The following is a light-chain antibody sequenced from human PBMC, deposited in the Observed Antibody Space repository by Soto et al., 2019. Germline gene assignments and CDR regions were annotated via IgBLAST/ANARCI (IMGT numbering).Light chain of an antibody. CDR1: QSISSY. J-gene: IGKJ2*01. V-gene: IGKV1-39*01. CDR2: AAS. Sequence: DIQMTQSPSSLSASVGDRVTITCRASQSISSYLNWYQQKSGKAPKLLIYAASSLQSGVPSRFSGSGSGTVITLIISTLQPEDFAIYSGEQCYSTPYTFGRGNKLEIK. CDR3: EQCYSTPYT.